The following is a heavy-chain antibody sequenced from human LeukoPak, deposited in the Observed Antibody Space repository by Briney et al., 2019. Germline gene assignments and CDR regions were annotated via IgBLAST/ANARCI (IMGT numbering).Heavy chain of an antibody. CDR2: ISYDGSNK. Sequence: GRSLRLSCAASGFTFSTYAMHWVRQAPGKGLEWVAVISYDGSNKYYVDSVKGRFTISRDNSKNTLYLQMSSLRAEDTAVYYCAKYRGFWSGNYGGMDVWGQGTTVTVSS. J-gene: IGHJ6*02. D-gene: IGHD3-3*01. CDR3: AKYRGFWSGNYGGMDV. CDR1: GFTFSTYA. V-gene: IGHV3-30*18.